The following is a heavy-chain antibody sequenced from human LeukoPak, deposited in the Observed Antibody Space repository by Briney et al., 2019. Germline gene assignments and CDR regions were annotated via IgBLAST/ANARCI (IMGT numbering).Heavy chain of an antibody. D-gene: IGHD3-3*01. J-gene: IGHJ6*03. CDR3: ARGFGYYNYYYYYMDV. CDR2: IYYSGST. Sequence: SGTLSLTCTVSGGSISSSNYYWAWIRQPPGKGLEWIGSIYYSGSTYNNPSLKSRVTISVDTSKNQFSLNLTSVTAADTAVYYCARGFGYYNYYYYYMDVWGKGTTVTVSS. CDR1: GGSISSSNYY. V-gene: IGHV4-39*07.